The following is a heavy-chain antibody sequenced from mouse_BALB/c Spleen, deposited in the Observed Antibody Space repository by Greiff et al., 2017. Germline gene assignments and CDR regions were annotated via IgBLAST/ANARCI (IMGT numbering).Heavy chain of an antibody. CDR2: INPSNGGT. CDR1: GYTFTSYY. D-gene: IGHD2-3*01. Sequence: QVQLQQPGAELVKPGASVKLSCKASGYTFTSYYMYWVKQRPGQGLEWIGGINPSNGGTNFNEKFKSKATLTVDKSSSTAYMQLSSLTSEDSAVYYCTRFDGYLRGFAYWGQGTLVTVSA. J-gene: IGHJ3*01. CDR3: TRFDGYLRGFAY. V-gene: IGHV1S81*02.